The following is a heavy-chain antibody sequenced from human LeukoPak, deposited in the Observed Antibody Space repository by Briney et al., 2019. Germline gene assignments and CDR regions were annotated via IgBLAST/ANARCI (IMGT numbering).Heavy chain of an antibody. V-gene: IGHV1-18*01. J-gene: IGHJ4*02. CDR1: GYTFTSYG. Sequence: ASVKVSCKASGYTFTSYGISWVRQAPGQGLEWMGWISAYNGNTNYAQKLQGRVTMTTDTSTSTAYMELRSLRSDDTAVYYCARRNYYDSSGYSNGLLGDYWSQGTLVTVSS. D-gene: IGHD3-22*01. CDR2: ISAYNGNT. CDR3: ARRNYYDSSGYSNGLLGDY.